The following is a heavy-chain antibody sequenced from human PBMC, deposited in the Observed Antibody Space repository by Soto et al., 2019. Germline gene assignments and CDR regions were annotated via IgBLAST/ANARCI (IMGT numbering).Heavy chain of an antibody. CDR1: GGSISSYY. J-gene: IGHJ4*02. D-gene: IGHD3-9*01. V-gene: IGHV4-59*01. CDR2: IYYSGST. CDR3: ARSISAPYYFDY. Sequence: SETLSLTCTVSGGSISSYYWSWIRQPPGKGLEGIGYIYYSGSTNYNPSLKSRVTISVDTSKNQFSLKLSSVTAADTAVYYCARSISAPYYFDYWGQGTLVTVSS.